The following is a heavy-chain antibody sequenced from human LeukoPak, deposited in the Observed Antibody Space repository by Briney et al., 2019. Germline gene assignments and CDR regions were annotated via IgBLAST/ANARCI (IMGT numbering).Heavy chain of an antibody. J-gene: IGHJ4*02. Sequence: GGSLRLSCAASGFTFSSYAMHWVRQAPGKGLEWVAVIWYDGSNKYYADSVKGRFTISRDNSKNTLYLQMNSLRAEDTAVYYCAREYGKQWLVSDYWGQGTLVTVSS. CDR2: IWYDGSNK. CDR3: AREYGKQWLVSDY. V-gene: IGHV3-33*08. CDR1: GFTFSSYA. D-gene: IGHD6-19*01.